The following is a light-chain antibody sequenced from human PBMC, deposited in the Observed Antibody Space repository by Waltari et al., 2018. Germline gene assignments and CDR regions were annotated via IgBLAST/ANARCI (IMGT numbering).Light chain of an antibody. CDR3: CSYAGSKDL. CDR2: EGS. Sequence: QSALTQPASVSGSPGQSITISCTGTSSDVWGYNLVSWYQHHPGKAPKLIIYEGSKRPSGVAYRCSGSKSGYTASLTISGLQAEDEADYYCCSYAGSKDLFGGGTKLTVL. CDR1: SSDVWGYNL. V-gene: IGLV2-23*01. J-gene: IGLJ2*01.